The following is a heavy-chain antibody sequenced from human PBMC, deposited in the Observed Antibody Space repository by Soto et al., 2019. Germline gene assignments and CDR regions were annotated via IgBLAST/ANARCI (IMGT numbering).Heavy chain of an antibody. CDR2: ISYDGSNK. Sequence: QVQLVESGGGVVQPGRSLRLSCAASGFTFSSYAMHWVRQAPGKGLEWVAVISYDGSNKYYADSVKGRFTISRDNSXNXXYPQRNRLRADDSAVYYCARDPVAYCGGDCRTFDYWGEGTLVTVSS. CDR1: GFTFSSYA. D-gene: IGHD2-21*02. V-gene: IGHV3-30-3*01. CDR3: ARDPVAYCGGDCRTFDY. J-gene: IGHJ4*02.